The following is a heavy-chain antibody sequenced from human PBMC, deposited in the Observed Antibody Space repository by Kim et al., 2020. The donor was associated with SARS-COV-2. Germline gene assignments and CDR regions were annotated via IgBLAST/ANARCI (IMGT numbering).Heavy chain of an antibody. CDR3: ARHVRNWYFGL. V-gene: IGHV4-39*01. Sequence: SETLSLTCTVSGVSISSSTDYWAWIRQPPGKGLECIGNINYSGRAYYNPSLNSRVTISVDTSKNQLSLALRSVTAANTAVSYCARHVRNWYFGLWGRGNLVTVSS. CDR1: GVSISSSTDY. J-gene: IGHJ2*01. CDR2: INYSGRA.